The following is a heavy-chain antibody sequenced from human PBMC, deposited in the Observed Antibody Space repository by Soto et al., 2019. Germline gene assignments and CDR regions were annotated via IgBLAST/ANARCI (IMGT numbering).Heavy chain of an antibody. D-gene: IGHD7-27*01. J-gene: IGHJ5*02. V-gene: IGHV3-30-3*01. CDR1: GFTFNSYA. CDR3: AREVTSGWFDP. Sequence: QVQLVESGGGVVQPGRSLRLSCAASGFTFNSYAMHWVRQAPGKGLEWVAVISYDGSNKYYVDSVKGRFTISRDNSKNTLYLQMNSLRAEDTTVYYCAREVTSGWFDPWGQGTLVTVSS. CDR2: ISYDGSNK.